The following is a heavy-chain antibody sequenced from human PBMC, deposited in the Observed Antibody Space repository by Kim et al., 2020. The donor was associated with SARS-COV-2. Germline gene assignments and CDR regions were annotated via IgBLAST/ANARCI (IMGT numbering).Heavy chain of an antibody. CDR3: TTALNRGLQVDY. CDR1: GFTFSNAW. Sequence: GGSLRLSCAASGFTFSNAWMSWVRQAPGKGLEWVGRIKSKTDGGTTDYAAPVKGRFTISRDDSKNTLYLQMNSLKTEDTAVYYCTTALNRGLQVDYWGQGTLVTVSS. V-gene: IGHV3-15*01. CDR2: IKSKTDGGTT. D-gene: IGHD1-26*01. J-gene: IGHJ4*02.